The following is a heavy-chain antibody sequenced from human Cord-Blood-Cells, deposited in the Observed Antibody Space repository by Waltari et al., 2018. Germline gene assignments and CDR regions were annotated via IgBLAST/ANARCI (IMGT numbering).Heavy chain of an antibody. V-gene: IGHV4-34*01. D-gene: IGHD2-8*02. CDR3: ARGSNIDTGDY. CDR2: INHSGST. CDR1: GGSFSGYY. Sequence: QVQLQQWGAGLLKPSETLSLTCAVYGGSFSGYYWSWIRQPPGKGLEWIGEINHSGSTNYNPSLKSRVTISVDTSKNQFSLKLSSVTAADTAVYYCARGSNIDTGDYWGQGTLVTVSS. J-gene: IGHJ4*02.